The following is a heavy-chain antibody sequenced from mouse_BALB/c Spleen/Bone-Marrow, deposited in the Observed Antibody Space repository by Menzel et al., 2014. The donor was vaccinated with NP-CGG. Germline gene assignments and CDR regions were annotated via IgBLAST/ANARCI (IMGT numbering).Heavy chain of an antibody. V-gene: IGHV1-69*01. CDR3: ARSDYRFDPLPY. Sequence: QVHVKQSGAALVMPGASVKMSCKASGHTFTDYWMHWVKQRPGQGLEWVGAIDTSDSYTSYNQKFKGKATLTVDESSSTAYMQLSSLTSEDSAVYYCARSDYRFDPLPYWGQGTLVTVSA. CDR2: IDTSDSYT. CDR1: GHTFTDYW. D-gene: IGHD2-14*01. J-gene: IGHJ3*01.